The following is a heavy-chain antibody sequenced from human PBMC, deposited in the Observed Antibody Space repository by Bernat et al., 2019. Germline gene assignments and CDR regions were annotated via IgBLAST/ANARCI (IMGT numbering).Heavy chain of an antibody. CDR1: GGSISSYY. CDR2: LYYSGST. J-gene: IGHJ4*02. CDR3: ARGKGNYGYMGVGAYFDY. Sequence: QVQLQESGPGLVKPSETLSLTCTVSGGSISSYYWSWIRQPPGKGLEWIAYLYYSGSTNYNPSLKGRVTMSLDTSKNQFSLKLSSVTAVDTAVYYCARGKGNYGYMGVGAYFDYWGQGTLVTVSS. D-gene: IGHD5-18*01. V-gene: IGHV4-59*01.